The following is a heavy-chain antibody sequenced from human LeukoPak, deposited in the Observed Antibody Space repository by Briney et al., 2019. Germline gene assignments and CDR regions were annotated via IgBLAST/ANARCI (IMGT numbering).Heavy chain of an antibody. J-gene: IGHJ4*02. CDR1: GFIFSNYG. Sequence: GGSLRLSCAASGFIFSNYGMSWVRQAPGKGLEWVSAIGSSGSTTYYADSVKGRFTISRDNSKNTLYLQMNSLRAEDAAVYYCAKIVAGLDYWGQGTLVTVSS. D-gene: IGHD2-15*01. CDR2: IGSSGSTT. CDR3: AKIVAGLDY. V-gene: IGHV3-23*01.